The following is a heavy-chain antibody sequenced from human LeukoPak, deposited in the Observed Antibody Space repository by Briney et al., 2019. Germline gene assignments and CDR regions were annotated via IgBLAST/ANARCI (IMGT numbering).Heavy chain of an antibody. CDR3: ARGRGYSYGYRPYRYDY. V-gene: IGHV4-34*01. D-gene: IGHD5-18*01. J-gene: IGHJ4*02. Sequence: PSETLSLTCAVYGGSFSGYYRSWIRQPPGKGLEWIGEINHSGSTNYNPSLKSRVTISVDTSKNQFSLKLSSVTAADTAVYYCARGRGYSYGYRPYRYDYWGQGTLVTVSS. CDR2: INHSGST. CDR1: GGSFSGYY.